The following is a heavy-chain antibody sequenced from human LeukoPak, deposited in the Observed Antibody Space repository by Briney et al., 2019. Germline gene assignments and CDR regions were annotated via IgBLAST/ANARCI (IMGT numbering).Heavy chain of an antibody. Sequence: GGSLRLSCAASGFTVSSNYMSWVSQPPGKGLEWLSVIYSGGSTYYADSVKGRFTISRDNSKNTLYLQMNSLRAEDTAVYYCARDMGYSYGSYFDYWGQGTLVTVSS. J-gene: IGHJ4*02. CDR1: GFTVSSNY. CDR3: ARDMGYSYGSYFDY. D-gene: IGHD5-18*01. V-gene: IGHV3-53*01. CDR2: IYSGGST.